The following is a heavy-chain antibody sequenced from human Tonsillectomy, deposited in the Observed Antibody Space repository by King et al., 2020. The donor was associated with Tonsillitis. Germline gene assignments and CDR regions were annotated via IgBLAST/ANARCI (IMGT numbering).Heavy chain of an antibody. D-gene: IGHD6-19*01. J-gene: IGHJ4*02. CDR1: GFTFSNYA. CDR2: LRFDESVT. CDR3: AKEYSSSCPFQS. V-gene: IGHV3-30*02. Sequence: QLVQSGGGVVQPGGSLRLSCAASGFTFSNYAMHWVRQAPGKGLEWVAFLRFDESVTYYADSVEGRFTISRDISKNTLYLQMNSLRAEDTAVYYCAKEYSSSCPFQSWGQGTLVTVSS.